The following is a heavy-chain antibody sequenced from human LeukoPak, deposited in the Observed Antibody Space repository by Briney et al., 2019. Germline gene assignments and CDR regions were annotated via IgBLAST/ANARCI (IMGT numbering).Heavy chain of an antibody. V-gene: IGHV3-20*04. CDR3: ARKVRYYDSSGYYIDY. D-gene: IGHD3-22*01. J-gene: IGHJ4*02. CDR2: INWNGGST. CDR1: GFTFSSYA. Sequence: GGSLRLFCAASGFTFSSYAMSWVRQAPGKGLEWVSGINWNGGSTGYADSVKGRFTISRDNAKNSLYLQMNSLRAEDTALYYCARKVRYYDSSGYYIDYWGQGTLVTVSS.